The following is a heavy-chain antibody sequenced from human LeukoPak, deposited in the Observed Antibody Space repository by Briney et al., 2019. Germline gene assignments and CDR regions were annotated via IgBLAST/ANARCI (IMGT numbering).Heavy chain of an antibody. CDR1: GGSIHSYY. V-gene: IGHV4-59*08. J-gene: IGHJ4*02. CDR3: ARLTQITAWYIHY. CDR2: IYYSGGT. Sequence: SETLSLTCTVSGGSIHSYYWSWIRQPPGKGLEWIGQIYYSGGTDYNPSLKSRVSISLDTPKNQLSLRLSSVTAADTAVYYCARLTQITAWYIHYCGQGTLVTVYS.